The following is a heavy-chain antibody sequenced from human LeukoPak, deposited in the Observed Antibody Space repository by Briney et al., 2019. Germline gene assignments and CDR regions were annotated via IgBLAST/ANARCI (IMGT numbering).Heavy chain of an antibody. CDR3: AQWSRYFDY. V-gene: IGHV3-21*05. CDR1: GLTFSSYE. CDR2: ISSSSSYI. Sequence: PGGSLRLSCAASGLTFSSYEMNWVRQAPGKGLEWVSYISSSSSYIYYADSVKGRFTISRDNSKNTLYLQMNSLRAEDTALYFCAQWSRYFDYWGQGTLVTVSS. D-gene: IGHD1-26*01. J-gene: IGHJ4*02.